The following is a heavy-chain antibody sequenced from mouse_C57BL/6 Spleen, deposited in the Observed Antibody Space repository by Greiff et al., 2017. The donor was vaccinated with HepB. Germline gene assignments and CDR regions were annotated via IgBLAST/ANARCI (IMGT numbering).Heavy chain of an antibody. CDR1: GFTFSDYY. CDR3: ARLTGYYFDY. J-gene: IGHJ2*01. V-gene: IGHV5-12*01. CDR2: ISNGGGST. D-gene: IGHD4-1*01. Sequence: DVKLVESGGGLVQPGGSLKLSCAASGFTFSDYYMYWVRQTPEKRLEWVAYISNGGGSTYYPDTVKGRFTISRDNAKNTLYLQMSRLKSEDTAMYYCARLTGYYFDYWGQGTTLTVSS.